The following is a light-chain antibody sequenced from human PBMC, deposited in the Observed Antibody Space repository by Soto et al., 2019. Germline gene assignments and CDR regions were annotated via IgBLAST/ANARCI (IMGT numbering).Light chain of an antibody. CDR3: QQYGSSSWT. Sequence: DIQMTQSPSSLSASVGDRVTITCRASQGISNNLAWYQQKPGKVPRLLIYGASSRATGIPDRFSGSGSETDFTLTISRLEPEDFAVYYCQQYGSSSWTFGQGTKVEIK. J-gene: IGKJ1*01. CDR1: QGISNN. CDR2: GAS. V-gene: IGKV1-NL1*01.